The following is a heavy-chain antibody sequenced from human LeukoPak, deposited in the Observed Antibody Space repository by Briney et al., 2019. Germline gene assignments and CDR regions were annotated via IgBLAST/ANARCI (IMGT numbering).Heavy chain of an antibody. V-gene: IGHV4-39*01. J-gene: IGHJ4*02. Sequence: SSETLSLTCPVSGGSVSSSRYYWGWIRQPPGKGLEWIGSIYYTGSTYYKPSLKSRVTISVDASKNQISLKLSSVTAADTAVYFCARHQSFDYLSPIDSWGQGTLVTVSS. D-gene: IGHD3-9*01. CDR1: GGSVSSSRYY. CDR2: IYYTGST. CDR3: ARHQSFDYLSPIDS.